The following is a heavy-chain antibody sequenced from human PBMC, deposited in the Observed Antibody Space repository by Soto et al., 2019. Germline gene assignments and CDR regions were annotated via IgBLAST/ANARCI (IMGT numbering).Heavy chain of an antibody. D-gene: IGHD1-26*01. CDR2: IYYSGST. CDR3: ARVREPLTGGPWFDP. CDR1: GGSISSGDYY. Sequence: SETLSLTCTVSGGSISSGDYYWSWIRQPPGKGLEWIGYIYYSGSTYYSPSLKSRVTISVDTSKNQFSLKLSSVTAADTAVYYCARVREPLTGGPWFDPWGQGTLVTVSS. V-gene: IGHV4-30-4*01. J-gene: IGHJ5*02.